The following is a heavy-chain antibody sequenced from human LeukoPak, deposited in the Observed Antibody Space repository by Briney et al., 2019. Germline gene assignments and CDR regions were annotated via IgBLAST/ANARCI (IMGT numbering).Heavy chain of an antibody. CDR2: IYYSGST. CDR1: GVSISSGGYY. D-gene: IGHD4-17*01. V-gene: IGHV4-30-4*08. CDR3: ARYDYGKGFDP. J-gene: IGHJ5*02. Sequence: SQTLSLTCTVSGVSISSGGYYWSWIRQHPGKGLEWIGYIYYSGSTYYNPSLKSRVTISVDTSKNQFSLKLSSVTAADTAVYYCARYDYGKGFDPWGQGTLVTVSS.